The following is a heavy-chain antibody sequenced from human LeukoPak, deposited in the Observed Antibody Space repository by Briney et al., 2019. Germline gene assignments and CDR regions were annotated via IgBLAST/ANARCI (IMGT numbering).Heavy chain of an antibody. CDR2: IRSKAYGGTT. CDR1: GFTFGDYA. J-gene: IGHJ6*03. V-gene: IGHV3-49*04. Sequence: GGSLRLSCTASGFTFGDYAMSWVRQAPGKGLEWVGFIRSKAYGGTTEYAASVKGRFTISRDDSKSIAYLQMNSLKTEDTAVYYCTRAVTMVRGVMIQYYYYYMDVWGQGTLVTVSS. D-gene: IGHD3-10*01. CDR3: TRAVTMVRGVMIQYYYYYMDV.